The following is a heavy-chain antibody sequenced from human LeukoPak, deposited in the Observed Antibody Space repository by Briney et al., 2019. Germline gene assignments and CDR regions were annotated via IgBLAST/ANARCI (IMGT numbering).Heavy chain of an antibody. CDR2: IYYSGST. V-gene: IGHV4-30-4*02. Sequence: PSETLSLTCTVSGGSISSGDYYWSWIRQPPGKGLEWIGYIYYSGSTYYNPSLKSRVTISVDTSKNQFSLKLSSVAAADTAVYYCAREGSGSYSIDYWGQGTLVTVSS. J-gene: IGHJ4*02. CDR1: GGSISSGDYY. CDR3: AREGSGSYSIDY. D-gene: IGHD3-10*01.